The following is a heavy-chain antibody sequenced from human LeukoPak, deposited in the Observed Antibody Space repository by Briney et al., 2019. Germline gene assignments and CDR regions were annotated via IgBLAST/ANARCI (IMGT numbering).Heavy chain of an antibody. CDR1: GFPFYAYG. V-gene: IGHV3-30*03. D-gene: IGHD1-1*01. CDR2: ISSDGTKE. Sequence: GRSLRLSCTASGFPFYAYGMHWVRQAPGKGPEWVAAISSDGTKEDYAESVKGRFSISRDKSKNTLYLQMNSLRPEDTAVYYCATEYDNLDDYFDYWGQGTLVTVSS. J-gene: IGHJ4*02. CDR3: ATEYDNLDDYFDY.